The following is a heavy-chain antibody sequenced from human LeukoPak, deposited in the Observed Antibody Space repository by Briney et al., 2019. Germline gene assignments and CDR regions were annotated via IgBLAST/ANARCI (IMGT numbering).Heavy chain of an antibody. D-gene: IGHD4-17*01. CDR3: AKRPSDYGDYVTYFDY. Sequence: GGSLRLSCAASGFSFISYGMHWVRQAPAKGLEWVGVISDDGRRKDYADSVKGRFTISRDNSKDTLYLQMNSLRAEDTAVYYCAKRPSDYGDYVTYFDYWGQGTLVTVSS. CDR2: ISDDGRRK. V-gene: IGHV3-30*18. CDR1: GFSFISYG. J-gene: IGHJ4*02.